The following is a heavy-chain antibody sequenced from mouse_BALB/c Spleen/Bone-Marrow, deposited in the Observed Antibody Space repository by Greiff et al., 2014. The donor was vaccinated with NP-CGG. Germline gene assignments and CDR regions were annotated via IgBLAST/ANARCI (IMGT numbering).Heavy chain of an antibody. CDR3: ANYYYGYYFDS. V-gene: IGHV14-3*02. CDR2: IDPANGNT. J-gene: IGHJ2*01. Sequence: VQLQQSGAELVKPGASVKLSCTASGFNIKDTYMHWVKQRPEQGLEWIGRIDPANGNTKYDPKFQGKATITADTSSNTAYLRLSSLTSEDTAVYYCANYYYGYYFDSWGQGTTLTVSS. D-gene: IGHD1-1*01. CDR1: GFNIKDTY.